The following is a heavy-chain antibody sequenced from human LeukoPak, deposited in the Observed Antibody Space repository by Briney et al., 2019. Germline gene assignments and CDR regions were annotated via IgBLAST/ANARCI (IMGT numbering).Heavy chain of an antibody. CDR1: GYTFTSYG. CDR3: ARVDGYSSSWYAAESYYYYYMDV. Sequence: GASVKVSCKASGYTFTSYGISWVRQAPGQGLEWMGWISAYNGNTNYAQKLQGRVTMTTDTSTSTAYMELRSLRSDDTAVYYCARVDGYSSSWYAAESYYYYYMDVWGKGTTVTIS. J-gene: IGHJ6*03. D-gene: IGHD6-13*01. V-gene: IGHV1-18*01. CDR2: ISAYNGNT.